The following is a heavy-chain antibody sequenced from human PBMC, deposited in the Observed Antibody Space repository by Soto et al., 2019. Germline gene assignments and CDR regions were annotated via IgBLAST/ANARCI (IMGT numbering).Heavy chain of an antibody. D-gene: IGHD3-3*01. Sequence: PGGSLRLSCAASGFTFSSYAMHLVRQAPGKGLECVSVISYDGSNKYYADSVKGRFTISRDNSKNTLYLQMNSLRAEGTAVYYCASLYDFWSGYYAPLYYYGMDVWGQGTTVTVSS. CDR2: ISYDGSNK. CDR3: ASLYDFWSGYYAPLYYYGMDV. V-gene: IGHV3-30-3*01. CDR1: GFTFSSYA. J-gene: IGHJ6*02.